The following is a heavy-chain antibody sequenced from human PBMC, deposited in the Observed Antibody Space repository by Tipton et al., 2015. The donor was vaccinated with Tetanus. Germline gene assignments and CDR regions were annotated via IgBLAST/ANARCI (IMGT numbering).Heavy chain of an antibody. J-gene: IGHJ4*02. CDR3: ARETDCSGGSCFSGAFDN. D-gene: IGHD2-15*01. CDR2: SWYDGTDQ. V-gene: IGHV3-33*01. Sequence: SLRLSCAASGFIFSSYGIHCVRQAPGKGLEWVADSWYDGTDQYYADSVKGRFTLSRDYSKNTPYLEINSPRAEDTALYYCARETDCSGGSCFSGAFDNWGQGTQLTFSS. CDR1: GFIFSSYG.